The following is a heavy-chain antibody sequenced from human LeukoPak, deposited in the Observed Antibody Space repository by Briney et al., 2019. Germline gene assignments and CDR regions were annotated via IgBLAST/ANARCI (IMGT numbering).Heavy chain of an antibody. CDR1: GCTTHYW. V-gene: IGHV3-7*01. Sequence: PGGSLRLSCTASGCTTHYWLNWVRQSPGKGQEWVANIDRDGRVQHYVDSGEGRGTISSDSAKHSQDLQMHTARAEDTGGYYCMGGSDKVLTGEYYYYMDVWGTGTTVTVSS. CDR2: IDRDGRVQ. CDR3: MGGSDKVLTGEYYYYMDV. J-gene: IGHJ6*03. D-gene: IGHD2/OR15-2a*01.